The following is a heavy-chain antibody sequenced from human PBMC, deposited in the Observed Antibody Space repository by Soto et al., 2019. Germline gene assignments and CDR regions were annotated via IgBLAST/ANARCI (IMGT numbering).Heavy chain of an antibody. CDR1: GGSINSYY. CDR3: ARAGVTYYYDSSGYVHDAFDI. V-gene: IGHV4-59*01. CDR2: IYYSGSS. Sequence: SETLSLTCSVSGGSINSYYWSWIRQPPGKGLEWIGYIYYSGSSNYNPSLKSRVTISVDTSKNQFSLKLSSVTAADTAIYYCARAGVTYYYDSSGYVHDAFDIWGQGTRVT. J-gene: IGHJ3*02. D-gene: IGHD3-22*01.